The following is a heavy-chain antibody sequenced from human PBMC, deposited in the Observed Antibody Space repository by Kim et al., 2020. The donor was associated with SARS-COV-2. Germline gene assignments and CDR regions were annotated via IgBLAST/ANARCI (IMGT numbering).Heavy chain of an antibody. Sequence: GGSLRLSCAASGFTFSSYGMHWVRQAPGKGLEWVAVISYDGSNKYYADSVKGRFTISRDNSKNTLYLQMNSLRAEDTAVYYCAKDPYSSSWYPNLYYYYGMGVWGQGTTVTVSS. V-gene: IGHV3-30*18. CDR2: ISYDGSNK. CDR3: AKDPYSSSWYPNLYYYYGMGV. D-gene: IGHD6-13*01. CDR1: GFTFSSYG. J-gene: IGHJ6*02.